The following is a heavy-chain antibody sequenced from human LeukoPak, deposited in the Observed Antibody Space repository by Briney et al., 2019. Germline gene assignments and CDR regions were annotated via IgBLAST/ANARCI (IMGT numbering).Heavy chain of an antibody. J-gene: IGHJ4*02. CDR3: ARVGFGLHRIYYFDY. V-gene: IGHV3-21*01. D-gene: IGHD3-16*01. CDR1: GFTFSSYS. CDR2: ISSSSSYI. Sequence: DPGGSLRLSCAASGFTFSSYSMNWVRQAPGKGLEWVSSISSSSSYIYYTDSLEGRFTISRDNAKNSLYLQMNSLRAEDTAVYYCARVGFGLHRIYYFDYWGQGTLVTVSS.